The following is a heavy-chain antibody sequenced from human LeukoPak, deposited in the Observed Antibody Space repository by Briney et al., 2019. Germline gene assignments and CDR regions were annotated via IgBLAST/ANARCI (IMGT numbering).Heavy chain of an antibody. D-gene: IGHD3-3*01. Sequence: GGSLRLSCAASGFTFSSYSMNWVRQAPGKGLEWVSSISSSSSYIYYADSVKGRFTISRDNAKNSLYLQMNSLRAEDTAVYYCARDFGWGRFPSYWGQGTLVTVSS. CDR3: ARDFGWGRFPSY. CDR2: ISSSSSYI. J-gene: IGHJ4*02. CDR1: GFTFSSYS. V-gene: IGHV3-21*01.